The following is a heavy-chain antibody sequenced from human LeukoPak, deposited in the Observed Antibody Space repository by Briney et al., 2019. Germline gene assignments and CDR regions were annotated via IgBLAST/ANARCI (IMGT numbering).Heavy chain of an antibody. V-gene: IGHV3-21*01. CDR1: GFVFTNYN. CDR2: ISGGSTYI. D-gene: IGHD5-12*01. CDR3: AKDRRYSGYPPYYYTDV. Sequence: PGGSLRLSCAASGFVFTNYNLNWVRQAPGKGLEWISSISGGSTYIYYADAVRGRFTISRDNSKNTLYLQMNSLRAEDTAVYYCAKDRRYSGYPPYYYTDVWGKGTTVTVSS. J-gene: IGHJ6*03.